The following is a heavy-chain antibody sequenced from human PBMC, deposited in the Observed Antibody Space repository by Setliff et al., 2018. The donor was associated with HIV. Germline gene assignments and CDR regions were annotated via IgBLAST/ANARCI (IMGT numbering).Heavy chain of an antibody. V-gene: IGHV3-23*01. CDR2: ISGSDGSST. CDR1: GFTFSSYA. Sequence: GGSLRLSCAASGFTFSSYAMSWVRQAPGKGLEWVSAISGSDGSSTSYADSVKGRFTISRDNAKNTLYLQMNSLRAEDTALYYCARQDVGAYAPLRYWGQGTLVTVSS. CDR3: ARQDVGAYAPLRY. J-gene: IGHJ4*02. D-gene: IGHD5-12*01.